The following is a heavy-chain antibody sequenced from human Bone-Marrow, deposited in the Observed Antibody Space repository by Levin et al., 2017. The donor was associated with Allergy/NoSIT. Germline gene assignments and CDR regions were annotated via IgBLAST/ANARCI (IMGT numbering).Heavy chain of an antibody. V-gene: IGHV2-5*02. J-gene: IGHJ3*01. CDR2: VYWDDDK. CDR3: THRRPYSSIWHGYAFDL. D-gene: IGHD6-13*01. CDR1: GFSLSTTGVG. Sequence: SGPTLVKPTQTLTLTCTFSGFSLSTTGVGVGWVRQPPGKALEFLALVYWDDDKRYSPSLRSRLTVVKDTSKNQVVLTMTNMDPVDTATYYCTHRRPYSSIWHGYAFDLWGQGTMVTVSS.